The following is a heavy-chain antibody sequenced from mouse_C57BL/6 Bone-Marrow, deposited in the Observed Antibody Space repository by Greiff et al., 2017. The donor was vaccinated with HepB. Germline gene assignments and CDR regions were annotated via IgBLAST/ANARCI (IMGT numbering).Heavy chain of an antibody. CDR2: SRNKANDYTT. CDR1: GFTFSDFY. D-gene: IGHD1-1*01. Sequence: EVQLVESGGGLVQSGRSLRLSCATSGFTFSDFYMEWVRQAPGKGLEWIAASRNKANDYTTEYSASVKGRFIVSRDTSQSILYLQMNALRAEDTAIYYCARDAYYGSSYDWYFDVWGTGTTVTVSS. J-gene: IGHJ1*03. CDR3: ARDAYYGSSYDWYFDV. V-gene: IGHV7-1*01.